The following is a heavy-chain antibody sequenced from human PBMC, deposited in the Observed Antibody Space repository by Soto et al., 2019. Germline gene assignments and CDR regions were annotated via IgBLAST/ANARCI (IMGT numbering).Heavy chain of an antibody. D-gene: IGHD3-22*01. CDR2: IIPIFGTA. Sequence: GASVKVSCKASGGTFSSYAISWVRQAPGQGLEWMGGIIPIFGTANYAQKFQGRVTITADESTSTAYMELSSLRSEDTVVYYCARDHYYDSSGYYFFDYWGQGTLVTVSS. J-gene: IGHJ4*02. CDR3: ARDHYYDSSGYYFFDY. CDR1: GGTFSSYA. V-gene: IGHV1-69*13.